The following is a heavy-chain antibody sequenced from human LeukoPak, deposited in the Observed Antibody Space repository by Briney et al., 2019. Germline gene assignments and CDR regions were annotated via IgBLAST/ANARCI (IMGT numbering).Heavy chain of an antibody. J-gene: IGHJ3*02. CDR2: ISGSGGST. D-gene: IGHD1-26*01. CDR1: GFTFSSYA. Sequence: TGGSLRLSCAASGFTFSSYAMSWVRQAPGKGLGWVSLISGSGGSTYYADSVKGRFTISRDNSKITLYLQMNSLRAEDTAVYYCAKSLYSGSYSAFDIWGQGTMVTVSS. V-gene: IGHV3-23*01. CDR3: AKSLYSGSYSAFDI.